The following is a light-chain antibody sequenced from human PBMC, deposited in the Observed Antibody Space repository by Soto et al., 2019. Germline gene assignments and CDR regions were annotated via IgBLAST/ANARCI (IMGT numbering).Light chain of an antibody. CDR1: QSISSR. CDR2: DAS. Sequence: EIVLTQSPGTLSLSPGGGATLSCRASQSISSRLAWYQQKPGQAPRLLIYDASNRANGIPDRFSGSGSGADFTLTISRLEREDFAVYYCQHYGYTLPNTFGQGTKLEIK. V-gene: IGKV3-20*01. CDR3: QHYGYTLPNT. J-gene: IGKJ2*01.